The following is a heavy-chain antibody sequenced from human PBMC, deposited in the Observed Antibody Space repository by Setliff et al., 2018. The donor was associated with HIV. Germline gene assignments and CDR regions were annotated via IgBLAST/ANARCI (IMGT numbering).Heavy chain of an antibody. CDR3: AYRRGGWELRV. Sequence: ASVKVSCKASGYSPGNYGIAWVRQARGQGLVWLGWISVNTGDVFYAQTFQGRVTMTADASTGTVHMDLRGLTFDDSAIYFCAYRRGGWELRVWGQGTSVTVSS. CDR1: GYSPGNYG. J-gene: IGHJ4*02. CDR2: ISVNTGDV. V-gene: IGHV1-18*01. D-gene: IGHD1-26*01.